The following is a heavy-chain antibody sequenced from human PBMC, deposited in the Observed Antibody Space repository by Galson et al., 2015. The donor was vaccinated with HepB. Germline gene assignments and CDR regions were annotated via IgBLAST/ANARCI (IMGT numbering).Heavy chain of an antibody. CDR2: INAGNGNT. Sequence: SVKVSCKASGYTFTSYAMHWVRQAPGQRLEWMGWINAGNGNTKYSQKFQGRVTITRDTSASAAYMELSSLRSEDTAVYYCAGWFGELLYRNRAPLDYYYYYGMDVWGQGTTVTVSS. D-gene: IGHD3-10*01. CDR3: AGWFGELLYRNRAPLDYYYYYGMDV. V-gene: IGHV1-3*01. CDR1: GYTFTSYA. J-gene: IGHJ6*02.